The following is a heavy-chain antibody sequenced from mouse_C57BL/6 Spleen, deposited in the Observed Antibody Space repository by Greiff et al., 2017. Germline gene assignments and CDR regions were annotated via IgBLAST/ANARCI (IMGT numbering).Heavy chain of an antibody. J-gene: IGHJ4*01. CDR3: ARFITTVVATYYAMDY. CDR2: ISSGSSTI. D-gene: IGHD1-1*01. CDR1: GFTFSDYG. Sequence: EVQLVESGGGLVKPGGSLKLSCAASGFTFSDYGMHWVRQAPEKGLEWVAYISSGSSTIYYADTVKGRFTISRDNAKNTLFLQMTSLRSEDTAMYYCARFITTVVATYYAMDYWGQGTSVTVSS. V-gene: IGHV5-17*01.